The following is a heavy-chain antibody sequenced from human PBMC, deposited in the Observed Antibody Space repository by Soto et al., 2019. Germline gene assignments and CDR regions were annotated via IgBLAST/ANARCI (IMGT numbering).Heavy chain of an antibody. CDR1: GFNFNNYG. J-gene: IGHJ4*02. CDR3: ARDYFDARGSL. V-gene: IGHV3-33*01. CDR2: IWNDGNGY. Sequence: GGSLRLSCAASGFNFNNYGMHWVRQAPGKGLEWVAVIWNDGNGYYYANSVKGRFTISRDNARNSLYLQMNSLRDDDTAVYYCARDYFDARGSLWGQGTLVTVSS. D-gene: IGHD3-22*01.